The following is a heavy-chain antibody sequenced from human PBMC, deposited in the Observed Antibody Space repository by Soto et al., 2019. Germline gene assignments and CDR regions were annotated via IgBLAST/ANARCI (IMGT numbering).Heavy chain of an antibody. V-gene: IGHV3-21*01. J-gene: IGHJ6*02. CDR3: ARDGGAVAGQLGYYYYYGMDV. CDR2: ISSSSSYI. D-gene: IGHD6-19*01. CDR1: GFTFSSYS. Sequence: GGSLRLSCAASGFTFSSYSMNWVRQAPGKGLEWVSSISSSSSYIYYADSVKGRFTISRDNAKNSLYLQMNSLRAEDTAVYYCARDGGAVAGQLGYYYYYGMDVWGQGTTVTVS.